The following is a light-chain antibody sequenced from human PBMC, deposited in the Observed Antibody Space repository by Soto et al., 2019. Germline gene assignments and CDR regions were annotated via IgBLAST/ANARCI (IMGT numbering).Light chain of an antibody. V-gene: IGKV3-20*01. CDR1: QSVSSSY. CDR3: QQYRSSRGT. CDR2: GAS. J-gene: IGKJ1*01. Sequence: EIVLTQSPGTLSLSPGERATLSCRASQSVSSSYLAWYQQKPGQAPRLLIYGASSRATGVPDRFSGSGSGTDFTLTIIRLEPEDFAVYYCQQYRSSRGTFGQGATVEIK.